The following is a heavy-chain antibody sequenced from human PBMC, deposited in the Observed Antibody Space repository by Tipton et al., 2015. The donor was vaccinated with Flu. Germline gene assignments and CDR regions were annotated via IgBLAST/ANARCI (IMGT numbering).Heavy chain of an antibody. CDR1: GDSVGSDYF. V-gene: IGHV4-38-2*01. J-gene: IGHJ5*02. CDR2: VHQTGNT. Sequence: LRLSCSVSGDSVGSDYFWGWIRQSPGMGLEWIGNVHQTGNTYYNPSLRSRVTIAIDRPKNQFSLRLTSVTAADTAVYFCARRDYSNYVSEPKNWFDPWGQGILVTVSS. D-gene: IGHD4-11*01. CDR3: ARRDYSNYVSEPKNWFDP.